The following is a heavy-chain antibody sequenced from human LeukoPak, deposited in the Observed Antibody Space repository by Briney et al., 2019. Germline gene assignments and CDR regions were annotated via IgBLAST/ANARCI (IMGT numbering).Heavy chain of an antibody. Sequence: KPSETLSLTCTVSGGSISSYYWXXIRQPPGXGXXXXGYIYYXGSXNXNXSLXXXXTXSVDTSKNQFSLKLSSVTAADTAVYYCARAYYYDSSGYFGYWGQGTLVTVSS. CDR2: IYYXGSX. V-gene: IGHV4-59*01. D-gene: IGHD3-22*01. CDR1: GGSISSYY. J-gene: IGHJ4*02. CDR3: ARAYYYDSSGYFGY.